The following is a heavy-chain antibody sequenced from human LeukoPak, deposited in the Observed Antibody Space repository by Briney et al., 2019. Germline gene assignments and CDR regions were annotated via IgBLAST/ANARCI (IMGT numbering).Heavy chain of an antibody. Sequence: GGSLRLSCAASGFTVSSNYMSWVRQAPGKGLEWVSVIYSGGSTYYADSVKGRFTISRDNAKNSLYLQMNSLRAEDTAVYYCARLITDYGNFDYWGQGTLVTVSS. CDR3: ARLITDYGNFDY. J-gene: IGHJ4*02. V-gene: IGHV3-53*01. CDR2: IYSGGST. CDR1: GFTVSSNY. D-gene: IGHD3-22*01.